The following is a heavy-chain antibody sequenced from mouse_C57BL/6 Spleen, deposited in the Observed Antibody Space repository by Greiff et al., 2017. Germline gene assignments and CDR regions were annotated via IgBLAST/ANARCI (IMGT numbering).Heavy chain of an antibody. D-gene: IGHD1-1*01. CDR1: GYTFTEYT. CDR2: FYPGSGSI. CDR3: ARHKGVYYYGISSDWYVYV. Sequence: QVQLQQSGAELVKPGASVKLSCTASGYTFTEYTIHWVKQRSGQGLEWIGWFYPGSGSIQYNEKFKDQATLTTDISSSTVYMELSRLTSEDSAVYFWARHKGVYYYGISSDWYVYVWGTGTTVTVSS. V-gene: IGHV1-62-2*01. J-gene: IGHJ1*03.